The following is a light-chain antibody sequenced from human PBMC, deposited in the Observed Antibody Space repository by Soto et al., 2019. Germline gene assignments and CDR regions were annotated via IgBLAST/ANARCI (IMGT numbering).Light chain of an antibody. V-gene: IGKV3-11*01. CDR3: HQRKSWPRT. Sequence: EIVLTQSTATLSSSQGERATLSWMASQNVSNKLSWYQHKPGQAPRLLIYDTSSRATGIPSRFSGSGSGTDFTLTICSLQPEDFAVYYCHQRKSWPRTFGQGTMVDI. CDR1: QNVSNK. J-gene: IGKJ1*01. CDR2: DTS.